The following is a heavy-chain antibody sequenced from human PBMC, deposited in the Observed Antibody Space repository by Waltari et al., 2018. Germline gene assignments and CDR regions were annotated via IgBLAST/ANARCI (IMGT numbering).Heavy chain of an antibody. D-gene: IGHD4-17*01. J-gene: IGHJ4*02. CDR3: ARSAISPFGDYGNFFDY. CDR2: IYHAGGT. V-gene: IGHV4-59*11. CDR1: GASINSHY. Sequence: QVHLQESGPGLVKPSETLSLTCAVSGASINSHYWNWIRQPPGKELEWIGYIYHAGGTHSTPSLETRVAISVDASKKFFSLNVNSVTAADTAVYFCARSAISPFGDYGNFFDYWGQGTLVTVSS.